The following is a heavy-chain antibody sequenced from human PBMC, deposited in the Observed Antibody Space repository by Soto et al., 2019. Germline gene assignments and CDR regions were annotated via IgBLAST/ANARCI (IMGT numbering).Heavy chain of an antibody. V-gene: IGHV1-18*01. J-gene: IGHJ2*01. Sequence: GASVKVSCKASGYTFTSYGISWVRQAPGQGLEWMGWISAYNGNTNYAQKLQGRVTKTTDTSTSTAYMELRSLRSDDTAVYYCARAPPTTTVTRYYYYYMELRHWYFDLWGRGTLVTVSS. CDR1: GYTFTSYG. D-gene: IGHD4-17*01. CDR2: ISAYNGNT. CDR3: ARAPPTTTVTRYYYYYMELRHWYFDL.